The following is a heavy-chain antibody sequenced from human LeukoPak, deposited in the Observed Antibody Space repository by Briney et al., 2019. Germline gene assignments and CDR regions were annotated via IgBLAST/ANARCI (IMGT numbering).Heavy chain of an antibody. Sequence: GSLRLSCAASGFTFSSYWIHWVRQAPGKGLVWVSRLNSDGSSTSYADSVKGRFTISRDNAETTLHLQMNNLSAKDTAVYYCARASNRNSINFDYWGQGALVTVSS. CDR1: GFTFSSYW. V-gene: IGHV3-74*01. D-gene: IGHD1-7*01. J-gene: IGHJ4*02. CDR2: LNSDGSST. CDR3: ARASNRNSINFDY.